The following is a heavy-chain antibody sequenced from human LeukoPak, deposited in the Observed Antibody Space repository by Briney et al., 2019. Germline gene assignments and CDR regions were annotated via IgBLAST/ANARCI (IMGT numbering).Heavy chain of an antibody. J-gene: IGHJ3*02. CDR3: AREYYYDLGDAFDI. D-gene: IGHD3-22*01. Sequence: GGTLRLSCAASGFTFSSYGMNWVRQAPGKGLEWVSAISGSGGSTYYADSVKGRFTISRDNAKNTLYLQMNSLRAEDTAVYYCAREYYYDLGDAFDIWGQGTMVTVSS. CDR1: GFTFSSYG. CDR2: ISGSGGST. V-gene: IGHV3-23*01.